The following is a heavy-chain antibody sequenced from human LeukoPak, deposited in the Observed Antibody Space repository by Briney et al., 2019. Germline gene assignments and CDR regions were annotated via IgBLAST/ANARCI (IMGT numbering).Heavy chain of an antibody. CDR3: ARDRIQLWLGFDY. V-gene: IGHV3-48*01. J-gene: IGHJ4*02. CDR1: GFTFSTYS. Sequence: GGSLRLSCAASGFTFSTYSMNWVRQAPGKGLEWVSYISSSSSTIYYADSVKGRFTISRDNAKNSLYLQMNSLRAEDTAVYYCARDRIQLWLGFDYWGQGTLVTVSS. CDR2: ISSSSSTI. D-gene: IGHD5-18*01.